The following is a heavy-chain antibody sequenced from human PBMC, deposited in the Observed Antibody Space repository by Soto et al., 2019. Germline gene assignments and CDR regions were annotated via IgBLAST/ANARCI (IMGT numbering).Heavy chain of an antibody. Sequence: QVQLVQSGAEGKKPGASVKVSCKASGYTFINYYMHWVRQAPGQGLEWMGIINPNGGSTTYAQKYQGSVTLIKDTSTNTVNLELSSRSTEDTAVYYCAREKWLVRRNDPFDIRGQGTMVTGSS. CDR2: INPNGGST. CDR1: GYTFINYY. D-gene: IGHD6-19*01. J-gene: IGHJ3*02. V-gene: IGHV1-46*01. CDR3: AREKWLVRRNDPFDI.